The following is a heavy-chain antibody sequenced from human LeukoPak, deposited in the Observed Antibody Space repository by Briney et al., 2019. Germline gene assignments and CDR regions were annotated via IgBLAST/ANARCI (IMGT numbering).Heavy chain of an antibody. J-gene: IGHJ4*02. CDR1: GFTFSSYG. CDR3: AKAALTTVTARFDY. Sequence: GGSLRLSCAASGFTFSSYGMNWVRQAPGKGLEWVSGISGSGGTTYYADSVRGRFTISRDNSKNTLDLQLNSLRADDTAVYYCAKAALTTVTARFDYWGQGTLVTVSS. D-gene: IGHD4-17*01. V-gene: IGHV3-23*01. CDR2: ISGSGGTT.